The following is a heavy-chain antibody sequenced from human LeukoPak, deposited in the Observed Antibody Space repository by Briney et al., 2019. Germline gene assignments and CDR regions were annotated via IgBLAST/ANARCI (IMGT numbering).Heavy chain of an antibody. CDR1: GFTFNNYW. CDR2: IREDGSEK. J-gene: IGHJ4*02. D-gene: IGHD1-14*01. V-gene: IGHV3-7*05. CDR3: ATDRREEPSNFDRKRFAY. Sequence: RGGCLRLSCVASGFTFNNYWMNWVRQAPGRGLEWVANIREDGSEKNYVDSVKGRFTISRENAKNSLYLQMDNLRAEDTAVYYCATDRREEPSNFDRKRFAYWGQGTLVTVSS.